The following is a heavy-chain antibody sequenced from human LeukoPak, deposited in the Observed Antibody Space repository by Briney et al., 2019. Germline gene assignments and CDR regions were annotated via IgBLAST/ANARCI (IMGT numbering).Heavy chain of an antibody. Sequence: SETLSLTCAVSGGSISSGGYSWSWIRQPPGKGLEWIGYIYHSGSTYYNPSLKSRVTIPVDTSKNQFSLKLSSVTAADTAVYYCARVLGYCSGGNCYLDHWGQGILVTVSS. CDR2: IYHSGST. V-gene: IGHV4-30-2*01. J-gene: IGHJ4*02. CDR3: ARVLGYCSGGNCYLDH. CDR1: GGSISSGGYS. D-gene: IGHD2-15*01.